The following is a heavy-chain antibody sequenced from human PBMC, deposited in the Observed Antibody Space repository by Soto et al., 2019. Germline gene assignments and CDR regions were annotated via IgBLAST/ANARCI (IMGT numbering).Heavy chain of an antibody. CDR3: ARVYYYDSSGGMDV. J-gene: IGHJ6*02. D-gene: IGHD3-22*01. CDR2: ISSSGSTI. V-gene: IGHV3-48*03. Sequence: PGGSLRLSCAASGFTFSSYEMNWVRQAPGKGLEWVSYISSSGSTIYYADSVKGRFTISRDNAKNSLYLQMNSLRAEDTAVYYCARVYYYDSSGGMDVWGQGTTVTVS. CDR1: GFTFSSYE.